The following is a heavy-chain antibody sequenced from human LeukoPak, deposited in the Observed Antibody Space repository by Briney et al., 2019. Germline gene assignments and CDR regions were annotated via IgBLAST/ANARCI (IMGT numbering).Heavy chain of an antibody. V-gene: IGHV1-69*06. J-gene: IGHJ6*03. CDR2: IIPMFGTA. CDR3: ARGADWQRLEYYYYYMDV. CDR1: GGTFSSYA. D-gene: IGHD3-3*01. Sequence: GASVKVSCKASGGTFSSYAISWVRQAPGQGLEWMGGIIPMFGTASYAPKFQDRVTISADKSTSTAYMELRSLRSEDTAVYYCARGADWQRLEYYYYYMDVWGKGTTVTVSS.